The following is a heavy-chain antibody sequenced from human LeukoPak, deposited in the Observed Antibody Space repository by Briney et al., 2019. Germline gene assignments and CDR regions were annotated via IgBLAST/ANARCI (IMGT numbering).Heavy chain of an antibody. CDR2: INPNSGGT. D-gene: IGHD5-12*01. V-gene: IGHV1-2*02. J-gene: IGHJ4*02. CDR1: GYSFTGYY. CDR3: AGLSGYDPYYFDY. Sequence: ASMKVSCKASGYSFTGYYMHWVRQAPGQGLEWMGCINPNSGGTDYAQKFQGRVTMTRDTSLSTAYMEPSRLTSDDTAVYYCAGLSGYDPYYFDYWGQGTLVAVSS.